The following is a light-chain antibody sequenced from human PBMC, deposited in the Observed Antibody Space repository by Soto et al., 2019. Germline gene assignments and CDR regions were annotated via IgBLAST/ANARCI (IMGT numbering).Light chain of an antibody. CDR2: AAS. CDR3: QQNFSIPIT. J-gene: IGKJ5*01. V-gene: IGKV1-39*01. CDR1: QSISTY. Sequence: DIQMTHAPSSLSASVGYRVTITXXASQSISTYLNWYHQKPGKAPDLLIYAASSLKSGVPSRFSGSGSGTHFTLTITGLQPADFATYYCQQNFSIPITFGQGTRLEIK.